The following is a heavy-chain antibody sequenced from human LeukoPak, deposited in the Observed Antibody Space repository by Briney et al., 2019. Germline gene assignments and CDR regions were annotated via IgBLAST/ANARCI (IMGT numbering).Heavy chain of an antibody. V-gene: IGHV3-33*01. J-gene: IGHJ6*02. D-gene: IGHD3-3*01. Sequence: GGSLRLSCAASGFTFSSYGMHWVRQAPGKGLEWVAVIWYDGSNKYYADSVKGRFTISRDNSKNTLYLQMNSLRAEDTAVYYCARVRGYYRSDYGMDAWGQGTTVTVSS. CDR2: IWYDGSNK. CDR1: GFTFSSYG. CDR3: ARVRGYYRSDYGMDA.